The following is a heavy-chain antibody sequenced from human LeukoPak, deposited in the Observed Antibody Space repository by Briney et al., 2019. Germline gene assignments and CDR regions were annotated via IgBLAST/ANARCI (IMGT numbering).Heavy chain of an antibody. J-gene: IGHJ5*02. D-gene: IGHD3-10*01. CDR2: IYYSGNT. CDR3: ARSPLLLSFGEFSQGWFDP. Sequence: SETLSLTCAVYGGSFSGYYWSWIRQPPGRGLEWIGNIYYSGNTSYSPSLKSRVTISVDTSKNQFSLRLTSVTAADTAVYFCARSPLLLSFGEFSQGWFDPWGHGTLVTVSS. CDR1: GGSFSGYY. V-gene: IGHV4-34*01.